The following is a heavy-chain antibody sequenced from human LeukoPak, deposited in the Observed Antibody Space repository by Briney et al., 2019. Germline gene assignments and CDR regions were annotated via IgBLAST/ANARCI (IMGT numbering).Heavy chain of an antibody. CDR3: ASPSSGQSFDI. J-gene: IGHJ3*02. V-gene: IGHV3-53*01. CDR1: GFIVRSNY. D-gene: IGHD6-19*01. Sequence: PGGSLRLSCAASGFIVRSNYMNWVRQAPGKGLEWVSVIYTGGNTYYADSVKGRFTISRDNSKNTLYLQMHSLRAEDTAVYYCASPSSGQSFDIWGQGTMVTVSS. CDR2: IYTGGNT.